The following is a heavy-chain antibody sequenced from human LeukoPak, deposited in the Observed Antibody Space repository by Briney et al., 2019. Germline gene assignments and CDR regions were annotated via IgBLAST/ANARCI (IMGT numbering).Heavy chain of an antibody. CDR3: AGGIVGALYYYYGMDV. CDR2: ISSSTI. CDR1: GFTFSSYS. J-gene: IGHJ6*02. V-gene: IGHV3-48*04. D-gene: IGHD1-26*01. Sequence: GSLRLSCAASGFTFSSYSMNWVRQAPGKGLEWVSYISSSTIYYADSVKGRFTISRDNAKNSLYLQMNSLRAEDTAVYYCAGGIVGALYYYYGMDVWGQGTTVTVSS.